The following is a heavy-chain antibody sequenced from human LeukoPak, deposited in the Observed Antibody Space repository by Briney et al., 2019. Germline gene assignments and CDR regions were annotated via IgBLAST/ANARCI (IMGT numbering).Heavy chain of an antibody. D-gene: IGHD1/OR15-1a*01. V-gene: IGHV4-34*01. CDR1: GGSFSGYY. Sequence: PSETLSLTCAVYGGSFSGYYWSWIRQPPGKGLEWIGEINHSGSTNYNPSLKSRVTISVDTSKNQFSLKLSSVTAADTALYYCARGAADRNNYYYYIDVWGKGTTVTVSS. CDR2: INHSGST. J-gene: IGHJ6*03. CDR3: ARGAADRNNYYYYIDV.